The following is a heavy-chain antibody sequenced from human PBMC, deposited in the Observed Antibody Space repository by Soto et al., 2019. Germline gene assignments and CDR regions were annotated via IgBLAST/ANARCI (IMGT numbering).Heavy chain of an antibody. CDR1: GGSISSSSYY. CDR3: AKDLVYLPPPLTLSPQGGWFDP. D-gene: IGHD1-26*01. Sequence: NPSETLSLTCTVSGGSISSSSYYWGWIRQPPGKGLEWIGSIYYSGSTYYNPSLKSRVTISVDTSKNQFSLKLSSVTAEDTAVYYCAKDLVYLPPPLTLSPQGGWFDPWGQGTLVTSPQ. V-gene: IGHV4-39*07. J-gene: IGHJ5*02. CDR2: IYYSGST.